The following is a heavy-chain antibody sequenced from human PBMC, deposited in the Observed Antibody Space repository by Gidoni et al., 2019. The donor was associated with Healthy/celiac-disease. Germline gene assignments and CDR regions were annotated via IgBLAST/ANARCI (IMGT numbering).Heavy chain of an antibody. CDR3: ARRSKVGYTRTDYYYYMDV. Sequence: EVQLVQSGAEVKKPGESRRIACRGSGYTFSSQWIAWVRQMPGKGLEWMGIIYPGDSETKYSPSFQGQVTISADKSISTAYLQWSSLKASDTAVYYCARRSKVGYTRTDYYYYMDVWGKGTTVTVSS. CDR2: IYPGDSET. J-gene: IGHJ6*03. D-gene: IGHD1-26*01. CDR1: GYTFSSQW. V-gene: IGHV5-51*01.